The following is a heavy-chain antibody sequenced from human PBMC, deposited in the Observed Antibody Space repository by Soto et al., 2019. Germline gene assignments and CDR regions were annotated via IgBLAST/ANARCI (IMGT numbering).Heavy chain of an antibody. D-gene: IGHD5-12*01. Sequence: KPARASAKVSCKAAGYTFSDYNIHWVRQAPGQGLEWMGWLNPNTDNTGSAQKFQGRVTMTRNTSFSTAYLELSGLRSDDAAVYYCARGIKGLPPSAFDIWGQGTRVTVSS. J-gene: IGHJ3*02. V-gene: IGHV1-8*02. CDR2: LNPNTDNT. CDR3: ARGIKGLPPSAFDI. CDR1: GYTFSDYN.